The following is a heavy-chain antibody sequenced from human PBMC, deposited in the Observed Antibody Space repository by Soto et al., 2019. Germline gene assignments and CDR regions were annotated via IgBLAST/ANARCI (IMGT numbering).Heavy chain of an antibody. D-gene: IGHD3-22*01. CDR2: INHSGGT. CDR3: ARVTPSVYYDSSGPRDY. CDR1: GGSFSGYY. V-gene: IGHV4-34*01. J-gene: IGHJ4*02. Sequence: SETLSLTCAVYGGSFSGYYWSWIRQPPGKGLEWIGEINHSGGTNYNPSLKSRVTISVDTSKNQFSLKLSSVTAADTAVYYCARVTPSVYYDSSGPRDYWGQGTLVTVSS.